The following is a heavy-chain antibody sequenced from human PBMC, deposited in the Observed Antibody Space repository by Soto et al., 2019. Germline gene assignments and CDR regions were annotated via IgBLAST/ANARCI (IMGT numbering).Heavy chain of an antibody. Sequence: PSETLSLTCTVSGGSISSYYWSWIRQPPGKGLEWIGYIYYSGSTNYNPSLKSRVTISVDTSKNQFSLKLSSVTAADTAVYYCARVKSERWLQFGGAFDYWGQGTLVTVYS. V-gene: IGHV4-59*01. CDR3: ARVKSERWLQFGGAFDY. D-gene: IGHD5-12*01. CDR2: IYYSGST. CDR1: GGSISSYY. J-gene: IGHJ4*02.